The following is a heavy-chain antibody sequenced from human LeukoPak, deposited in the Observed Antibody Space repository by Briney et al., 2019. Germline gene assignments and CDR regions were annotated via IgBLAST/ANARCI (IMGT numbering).Heavy chain of an antibody. CDR3: ARTGVRVRESNWFDP. D-gene: IGHD3-10*01. V-gene: IGHV4-39*01. J-gene: IGHJ5*02. CDR1: GGSISSSSYY. Sequence: PSETLSLTCTVSGGSISSSSYYWGWIRQPPGKGLEWIGSIYYSGSTYYNPSLKSRVTISVDTSKNQFSLKLSSVTAADTAVYYCARTGVRVRESNWFDPWGQGTLVTVSS. CDR2: IYYSGST.